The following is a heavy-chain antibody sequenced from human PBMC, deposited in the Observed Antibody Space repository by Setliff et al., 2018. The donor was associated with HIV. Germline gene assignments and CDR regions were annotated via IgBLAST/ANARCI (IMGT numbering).Heavy chain of an antibody. CDR1: GYSFINYG. D-gene: IGHD2-21*02. CDR3: ARHGVATGTPPYYNFYGMDV. Sequence: ASVKVSCKASGYSFINYGMSWVRQAPGQGLERMGWISAYNGNIHYAQKLQGRLTVTTDTSTRTAYMELRSLTSDDTAVYYCARHGVATGTPPYYNFYGMDVWGQGTTVTVSS. CDR2: ISAYNGNI. V-gene: IGHV1-18*01. J-gene: IGHJ6*02.